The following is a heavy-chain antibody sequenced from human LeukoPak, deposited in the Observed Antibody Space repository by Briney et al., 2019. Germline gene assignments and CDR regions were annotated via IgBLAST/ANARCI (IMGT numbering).Heavy chain of an antibody. CDR1: GGSISSYY. CDR2: IYTSGST. Sequence: SETLSLTCTVSGGSISSYYWSWIRQPAGKGLEWIGRIYTSGSTNYNPSLKSRVTISVDKSKNQFSLKLSSVTAADTAGYYCARETPYTIFGVVTLGMDVWGKGTTVTVSS. J-gene: IGHJ6*04. D-gene: IGHD3-3*01. CDR3: ARETPYTIFGVVTLGMDV. V-gene: IGHV4-4*07.